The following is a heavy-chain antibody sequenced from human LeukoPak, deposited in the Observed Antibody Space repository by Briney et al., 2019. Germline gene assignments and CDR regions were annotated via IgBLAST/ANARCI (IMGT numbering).Heavy chain of an antibody. V-gene: IGHV3-53*01. J-gene: IGHJ4*02. D-gene: IGHD5-18*01. CDR2: IYSGGST. CDR1: GFTVSSNY. Sequence: GGSLRLSCAASGFTVSSNYMSWVRQAPGKGLEWVSVIYSGGSTYYADSVKGRFTISRDNSKNTLYLQMNSLRAEDTAVYYCASTPLRGYSYGFQYYFDYWGQGTLVTVSS. CDR3: ASTPLRGYSYGFQYYFDY.